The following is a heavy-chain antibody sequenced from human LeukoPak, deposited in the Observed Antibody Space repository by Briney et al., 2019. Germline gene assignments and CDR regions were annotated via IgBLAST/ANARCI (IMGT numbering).Heavy chain of an antibody. V-gene: IGHV3-74*01. CDR1: GFTFSSYW. Sequence: PGGSLRLSCAASGFTFSSYWMHWVRQAPGKGLVWVSRINTDGSSTSYADSVKGRFTISRDNAKNTLYLQMNSLRAEDTAVYYCARDWTLVPADNDASDIWGQGTMVTVSS. J-gene: IGHJ3*02. D-gene: IGHD2-2*01. CDR3: ARDWTLVPADNDASDI. CDR2: INTDGSST.